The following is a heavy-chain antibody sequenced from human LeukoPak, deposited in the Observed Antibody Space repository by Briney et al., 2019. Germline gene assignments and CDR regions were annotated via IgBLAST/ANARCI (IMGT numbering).Heavy chain of an antibody. CDR3: AKRRDCSSTSCAPYYFYGMDV. CDR1: GFTFSSYA. CDR2: ISYDGSSK. D-gene: IGHD2-2*01. Sequence: GGSLRLSCAASGFTFSSYAMSWVRQAPGKGLEWVALISYDGSSKYHADSVKGRFTISRDNSKNTVYLQMNSLRAEDTAVYYCAKRRDCSSTSCAPYYFYGMDVWGQGTTVTVSS. J-gene: IGHJ6*02. V-gene: IGHV3-30*18.